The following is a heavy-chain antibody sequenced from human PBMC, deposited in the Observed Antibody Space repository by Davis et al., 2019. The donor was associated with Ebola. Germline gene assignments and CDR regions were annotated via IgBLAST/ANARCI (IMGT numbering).Heavy chain of an antibody. CDR3: ARGWLRSKFDY. V-gene: IGHV6-1*01. CDR1: GDSVSSGG. J-gene: IGHJ4*02. Sequence: HSQTLSLTCAISGDSVSSGGWSWIRQSPSRGLEWLGRTYYNSKWYNDYAVSVKSRIIINPDTSKNQLSLQVNSVTPEDTAVYYCARGWLRSKFDYWGRGTLVTVSS. CDR2: TYYNSKWYN. D-gene: IGHD5-12*01.